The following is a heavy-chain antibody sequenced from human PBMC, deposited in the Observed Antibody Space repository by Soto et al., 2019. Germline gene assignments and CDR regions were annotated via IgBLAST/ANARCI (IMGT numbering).Heavy chain of an antibody. D-gene: IGHD4-17*01. J-gene: IGHJ4*02. CDR1: GFTFDDYA. Sequence: DVQLVESGGGLVQPGRSLRLSCAASGFTFDDYAMHWVRQAPGKGLEWVSGISWNSGSIGYADSVKGRFTISRDNAKNSLYLQMNSLRAEDTALYYCAKDYLDYGDPIYYFDYWGQGTLVTVSS. CDR2: ISWNSGSI. V-gene: IGHV3-9*01. CDR3: AKDYLDYGDPIYYFDY.